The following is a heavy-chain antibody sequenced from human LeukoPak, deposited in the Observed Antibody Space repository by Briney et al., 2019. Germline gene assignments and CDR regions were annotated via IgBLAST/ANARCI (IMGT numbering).Heavy chain of an antibody. CDR3: ALLWFGEEYGMDV. CDR2: ISWNSGSI. V-gene: IGHV3-9*01. J-gene: IGHJ6*02. Sequence: GRSLRLSCAASGFTFDDYAMHWVRQAPGKGLEWVSGISWNSGSIGYADSVKGRFTISRDNAKNSLYLQMNSLRAEDTALYYCALLWFGEEYGMDVWGQGTTVTVSS. D-gene: IGHD3-10*01. CDR1: GFTFDDYA.